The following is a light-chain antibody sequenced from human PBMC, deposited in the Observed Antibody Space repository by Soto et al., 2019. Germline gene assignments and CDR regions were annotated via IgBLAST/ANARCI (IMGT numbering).Light chain of an antibody. J-gene: IGLJ1*01. Sequence: QSALTQPASVSGSPGHSITISCTGTGSDIGSYKYVSWYQQHPGKAPKLIIFEVNNRPSGVSDRFSGSKSGNTASLIISGLKAEDEADYYCASYTSISSLGVFGTGTKVTVL. CDR3: ASYTSISSLGV. V-gene: IGLV2-14*03. CDR1: GSDIGSYKY. CDR2: EVN.